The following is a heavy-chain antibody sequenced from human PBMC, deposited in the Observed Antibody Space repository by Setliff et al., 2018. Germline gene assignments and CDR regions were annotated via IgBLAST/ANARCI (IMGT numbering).Heavy chain of an antibody. CDR2: TIPNFGTT. CDR3: AREGVDTRSSTDYRYYMDV. V-gene: IGHV1-69*05. J-gene: IGHJ6*03. D-gene: IGHD5-18*01. CDR1: GGSFSSYG. Sequence: SVKVSCKASGGSFSSYGISWVRQAPGQGLEWLGGTIPNFGTTNYAQEFQGRVTIITDESTSTAYMELSSLRFEDTAVYYCAREGVDTRSSTDYRYYMDVWGKGTTVTV.